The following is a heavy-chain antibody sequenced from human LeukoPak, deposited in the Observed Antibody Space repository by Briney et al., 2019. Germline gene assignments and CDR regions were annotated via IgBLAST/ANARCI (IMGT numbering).Heavy chain of an antibody. CDR3: ASIRGVNNFDY. V-gene: IGHV3-15*01. D-gene: IGHD3-10*01. CDR2: IKSKTDGGTT. CDR1: GFTFSNAW. J-gene: IGHJ4*02. Sequence: GGSLRLSCAASGFTFSNAWMSWVRQAPGKGLEWVGRIKSKTDGGTTDYAAPVKGRFTISRDDSKNTLYLQMNSLRAEDTAVYYCASIRGVNNFDYWGQGTLVTVSS.